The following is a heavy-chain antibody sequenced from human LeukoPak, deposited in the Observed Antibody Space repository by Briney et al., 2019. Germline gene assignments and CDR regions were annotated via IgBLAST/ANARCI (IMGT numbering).Heavy chain of an antibody. V-gene: IGHV3-23*01. D-gene: IGHD5/OR15-5a*01. CDR3: ARDLSRLSV. CDR2: ISGSGGST. CDR1: GFTFSDYA. Sequence: GGSLRLSCAASGFTFSDYAMTWVRQDPGKGLEWISTISGSGGSTYYADSVKGRFTISRDNSKTTLYLQMNSLRAEDTAVYYCARDLSRLSVWGQGTLVTVSS. J-gene: IGHJ4*02.